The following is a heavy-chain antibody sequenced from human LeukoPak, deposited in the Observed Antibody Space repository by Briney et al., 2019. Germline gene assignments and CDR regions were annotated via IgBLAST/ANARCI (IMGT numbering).Heavy chain of an antibody. CDR3: AKDLFNWNRLGAFDI. Sequence: GGSLRLSCAASAFTFSSYGMHWVRQAPGGGLEWVAFIRYDGSNKYYADSVKGRFTISRDNSKNTLYLQMNSLRAEDTAVYYCAKDLFNWNRLGAFDIWGQGTMVTVSS. V-gene: IGHV3-30*02. J-gene: IGHJ3*02. CDR1: AFTFSSYG. D-gene: IGHD1-20*01. CDR2: IRYDGSNK.